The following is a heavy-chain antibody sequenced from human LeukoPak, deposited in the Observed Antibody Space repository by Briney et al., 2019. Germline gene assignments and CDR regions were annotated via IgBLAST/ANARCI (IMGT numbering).Heavy chain of an antibody. Sequence: GGCLRLSCAASGFTFSSYAMSWVRRAPGKGLEWVSAISSNGGGTFYADSVKGQFTISRDNSQNTLYLQMNSLKAEDTAIYHCAKHYGSGTYYNYLDYWGQGTLVTVSS. CDR1: GFTFSSYA. D-gene: IGHD3-10*01. CDR2: ISSNGGGT. CDR3: AKHYGSGTYYNYLDY. V-gene: IGHV3-23*01. J-gene: IGHJ4*02.